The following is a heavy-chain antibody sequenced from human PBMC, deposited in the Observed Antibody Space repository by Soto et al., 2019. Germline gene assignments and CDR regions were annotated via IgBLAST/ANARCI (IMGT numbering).Heavy chain of an antibody. CDR3: EKGGDWYFDL. D-gene: IGHD4-17*01. CDR2: ISGSGGST. Sequence: EVQLLESGGGLVQPGGSLRLSCAASGFTFSSYAMSWVRQAPGKGLEWVSAISGSGGSTYYADSVKGRFTISRDNSKNPRYLQMNSLRDEDTAVYYCEKGGDWYFDLWGRGTLVTVSS. CDR1: GFTFSSYA. J-gene: IGHJ2*01. V-gene: IGHV3-23*01.